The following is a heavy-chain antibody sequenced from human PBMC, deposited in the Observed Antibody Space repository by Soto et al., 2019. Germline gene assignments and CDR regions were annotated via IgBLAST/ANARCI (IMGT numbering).Heavy chain of an antibody. D-gene: IGHD3-10*01. J-gene: IGHJ5*02. V-gene: IGHV4-39*07. Sequence: SETLSLTCTVSGGSISSSSYYWGWIRQPPGKGLEWIGSIYYSGSTYDNPSLKSRVTISVDTSKNKFSLKLSSVTAADTAVYYCARVNRVTMVRGVAWFDPWDQGTLVTVSS. CDR1: GGSISSSSYY. CDR2: IYYSGST. CDR3: ARVNRVTMVRGVAWFDP.